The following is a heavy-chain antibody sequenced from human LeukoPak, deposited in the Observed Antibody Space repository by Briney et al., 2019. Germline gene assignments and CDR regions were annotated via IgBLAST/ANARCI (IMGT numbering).Heavy chain of an antibody. D-gene: IGHD3-22*01. Sequence: ASVKVSCKASGYTFTSYYMHWVRQAPGQGLEWMGIINPSGGSTSYAQKFQGRVTMTRDQSTSTVYMELSSLRSEDTAVYSCARAAYDSSGYSHFDYWGQGTLVTVSS. J-gene: IGHJ4*02. CDR3: ARAAYDSSGYSHFDY. V-gene: IGHV1-46*01. CDR2: INPSGGST. CDR1: GYTFTSYY.